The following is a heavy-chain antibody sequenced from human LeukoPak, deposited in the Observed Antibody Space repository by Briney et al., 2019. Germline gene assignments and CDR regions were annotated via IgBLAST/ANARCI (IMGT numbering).Heavy chain of an antibody. CDR2: ITANGGNT. CDR3: VKGSIGYFDY. V-gene: IGHV3-23*01. D-gene: IGHD2-15*01. J-gene: IGHJ4*02. CDR1: GFTFSSCP. Sequence: GSLRLSCEGSGFTFSSCPMYWVRQAPGKGLEWVSAITANGGNTYYADSVKGRFTISRDNSKSTLYLQMHSLRAEDTAVYYCVKGSIGYFDYWGQGTQVTVSS.